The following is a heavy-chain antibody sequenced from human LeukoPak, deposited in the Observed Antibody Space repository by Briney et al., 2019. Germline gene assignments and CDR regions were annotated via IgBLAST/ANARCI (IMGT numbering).Heavy chain of an antibody. J-gene: IGHJ4*02. CDR2: IYHSGST. D-gene: IGHD5-12*01. CDR1: GGSISSGGYS. Sequence: SETLSLTCTVSGGSISSGGYSWSWIRQPPGKGLEWIGYIYHSGSTYYNPSLKSRVTISVDRSKNQFSLKLSSVTAADTAVYYCASGYGKDLTYWGQGTLVAVSS. V-gene: IGHV4-30-2*01. CDR3: ASGYGKDLTY.